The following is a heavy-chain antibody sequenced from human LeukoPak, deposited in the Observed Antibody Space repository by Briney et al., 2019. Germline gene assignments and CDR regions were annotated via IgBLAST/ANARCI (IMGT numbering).Heavy chain of an antibody. CDR3: ARDSVVWYIFDY. D-gene: IGHD1-1*01. CDR2: TNRDGSST. CDR1: GFTFSSYW. J-gene: IGHJ4*02. V-gene: IGHV3-74*01. Sequence: GGSLRLSCAASGFTFSSYWMHWVRQAPGKGPVWVARTNRDGSSTAYADSVKGRFTISKDNAKNTLYLLMNSLRAEDTAVYYCARDSVVWYIFDYWGQGTLVTVSP.